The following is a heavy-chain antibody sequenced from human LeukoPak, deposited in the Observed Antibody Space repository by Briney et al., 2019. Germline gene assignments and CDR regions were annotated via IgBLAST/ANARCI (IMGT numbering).Heavy chain of an antibody. J-gene: IGHJ4*02. Sequence: GGSLRLSCAASGFTFSSYWMHWVRQAPGKGLVWVSRINSDGSSTSYADSVKGRFTISRDNAKNTLYLQMNSLRAEDTAVYYCAKDHGLGEHFPQYYFDYWGQGTLVTVSS. CDR3: AKDHGLGEHFPQYYFDY. D-gene: IGHD1-26*01. CDR2: INSDGSST. CDR1: GFTFSSYW. V-gene: IGHV3-74*01.